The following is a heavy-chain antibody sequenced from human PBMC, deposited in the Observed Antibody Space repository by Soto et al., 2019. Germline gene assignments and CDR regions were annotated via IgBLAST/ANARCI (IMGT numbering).Heavy chain of an antibody. CDR3: ARGQWLRPPYGMGAFDI. D-gene: IGHD5-12*01. Sequence: QVQLQESGPGLVKPSETLSLTCTVSGGSISSYYWSWIRQPAGKGLEWIGRIYTSGSTNYNPSLKSRVTMSVDPSKNQFSLKLSSVTAADTAVYYCARGQWLRPPYGMGAFDIWGQGTMVTVSS. CDR1: GGSISSYY. CDR2: IYTSGST. V-gene: IGHV4-4*07. J-gene: IGHJ3*02.